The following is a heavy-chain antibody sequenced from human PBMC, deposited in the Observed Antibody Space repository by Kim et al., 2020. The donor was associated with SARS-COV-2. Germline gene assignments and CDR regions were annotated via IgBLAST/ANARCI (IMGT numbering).Heavy chain of an antibody. J-gene: IGHJ6*02. Sequence: SETLSLTCTVSGGSISGSQYYWGWIRQPPGQGLEWIGSIFYSGSTYYFPSLMSRLTISVDTSKNQFSLKLNSVTAADAAVYYCARVGEAYTSGGMDVWG. V-gene: IGHV4-39*01. CDR1: GGSISGSQYY. CDR3: ARVGEAYTSGGMDV. D-gene: IGHD6-19*01. CDR2: IFYSGST.